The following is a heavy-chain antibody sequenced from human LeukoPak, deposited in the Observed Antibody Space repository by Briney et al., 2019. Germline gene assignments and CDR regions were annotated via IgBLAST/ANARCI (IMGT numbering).Heavy chain of an antibody. V-gene: IGHV4-34*01. CDR1: GGSFSGYY. CDR2: INHSGST. Sequence: PSETLSLTCAVYGGSFSGYYWSWIRQPPGKGLEWIGEINHSGSTNYNPSLKSRVTISVDTSKNQFSLKLSSVTAADTAVYYCARGSGIAVAGTFDYWGQGTLVTASS. D-gene: IGHD6-19*01. J-gene: IGHJ4*02. CDR3: ARGSGIAVAGTFDY.